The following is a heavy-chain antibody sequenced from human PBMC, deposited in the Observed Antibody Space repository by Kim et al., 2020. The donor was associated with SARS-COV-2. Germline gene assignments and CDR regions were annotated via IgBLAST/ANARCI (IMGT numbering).Heavy chain of an antibody. V-gene: IGHV3-48*03. D-gene: IGHD3-10*01. J-gene: IGHJ5*02. Sequence: GGSLRLSCAASGFTFSSYEMNWVRQAPGKGLEWVSYISSSGSTIYYADSVKGRFTISRDNAKNSLYLQMNSLRAEDTAVYYCARVGPDTASNWFDPWGQGTLVTVSS. CDR3: ARVGPDTASNWFDP. CDR2: ISSSGSTI. CDR1: GFTFSSYE.